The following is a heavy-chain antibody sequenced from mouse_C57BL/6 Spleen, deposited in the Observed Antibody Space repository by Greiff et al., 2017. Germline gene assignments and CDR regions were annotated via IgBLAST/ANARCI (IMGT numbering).Heavy chain of an antibody. CDR1: GYTFTSYW. CDR2: IDPNSGGT. V-gene: IGHV1-72*01. Sequence: QVQLKQPGAELVKPGASVKLSYKASGYTFTSYWMHWVKQRPGRGLEWIGRIDPNSGGTKYNEKFKSKATLTVDKPSSTAYMQLSSLTSEDSAVYYCARGKTARATYFDDWGQGTTLTVSS. D-gene: IGHD3-2*01. CDR3: ARGKTARATYFDD. J-gene: IGHJ2*01.